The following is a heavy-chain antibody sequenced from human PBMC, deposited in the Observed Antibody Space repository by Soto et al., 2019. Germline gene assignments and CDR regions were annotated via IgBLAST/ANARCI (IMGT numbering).Heavy chain of an antibody. V-gene: IGHV3-21*01. CDR3: AGEEYYYDSSGPKGSGFDI. Sequence: EAYLVESGGGLVKPGWSLRLSCAASGFTFSSYSMNWVRQAPGKGLEWVSCITSSGTYIYYADSLKGRFTISRDNAKNSLYLEMNSLRAEDTAIYYCAGEEYYYDSSGPKGSGFDIWGQGTMVTVSS. CDR1: GFTFSSYS. D-gene: IGHD3-22*01. J-gene: IGHJ3*02. CDR2: ITSSGTYI.